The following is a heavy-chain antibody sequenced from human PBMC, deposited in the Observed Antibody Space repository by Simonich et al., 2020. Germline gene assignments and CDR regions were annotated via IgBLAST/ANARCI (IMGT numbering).Heavy chain of an antibody. CDR3: AREIEAGNAFDI. J-gene: IGHJ3*02. Sequence: EVQLVESGGGLVKPGGSLRLSCAASGFTFSSCSMNWVRQAPGKGLDGVSSISSSSNYIYYADSGKGRFTISRDNAKNSLYLQMNSLRAEDTAVYYCAREIEAGNAFDIWGQGTMVTVSS. CDR1: GFTFSSCS. V-gene: IGHV3-21*01. CDR2: ISSSSNYI.